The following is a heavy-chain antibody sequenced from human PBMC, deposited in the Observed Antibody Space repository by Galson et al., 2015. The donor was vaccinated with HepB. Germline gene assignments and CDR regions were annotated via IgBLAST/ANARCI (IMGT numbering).Heavy chain of an antibody. Sequence: SGAEVKKPGESLRISCKGSGYSFTGYWISWVRQMPGKGLEWMGRIDPSDSYTNYSPSFQGHVTISADKSISTAYLQWSSLKASDTAMYYCARQGYDSSGYYPALNYYCGMDVWGQGTTVTVSS. CDR2: IDPSDSYT. V-gene: IGHV5-10-1*01. CDR3: ARQGYDSSGYYPALNYYCGMDV. CDR1: GYSFTGYW. J-gene: IGHJ6*02. D-gene: IGHD3-22*01.